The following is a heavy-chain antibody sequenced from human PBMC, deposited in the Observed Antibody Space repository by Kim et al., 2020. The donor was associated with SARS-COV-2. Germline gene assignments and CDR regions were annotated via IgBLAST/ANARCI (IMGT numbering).Heavy chain of an antibody. CDR3: AREMIVVVPAATKLPYAFDI. J-gene: IGHJ3*02. Sequence: GGSLRLSCAASGFTFSSYGMHWVRQAPGKGLEWVAVIWYDGSNKYYADSVKGRFTISRDNSKNTLYLQMNSLRAEDTAVYYCAREMIVVVPAATKLPYAFDIWGQGTMVTVSS. V-gene: IGHV3-33*01. D-gene: IGHD2-2*01. CDR1: GFTFSSYG. CDR2: IWYDGSNK.